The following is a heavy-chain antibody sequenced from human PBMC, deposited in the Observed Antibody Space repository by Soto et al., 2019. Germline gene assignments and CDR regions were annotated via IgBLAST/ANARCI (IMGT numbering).Heavy chain of an antibody. D-gene: IGHD2-2*01. CDR1: GDSMNSGDYS. J-gene: IGHJ4*02. CDR3: ARGDYQYSIDY. CDR2: IYRTGNT. Sequence: PSDTLSLSCTVSGDSMNSGDYSWSWIRQPPGKGLEWLGYIYRTGNTHYSPSLKSRVSISQDRSKNQFSLELTSVTAADTAVYYCARGDYQYSIDYWGQGTLVTVSS. V-gene: IGHV4-30-2*01.